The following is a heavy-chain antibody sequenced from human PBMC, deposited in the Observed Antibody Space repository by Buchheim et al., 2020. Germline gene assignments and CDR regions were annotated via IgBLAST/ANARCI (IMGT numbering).Heavy chain of an antibody. CDR3: ARATVTYAGVDY. J-gene: IGHJ4*02. V-gene: IGHV4-59*01. D-gene: IGHD4-17*01. CDR2: IYYSGST. Sequence: QVQLQESGPGLVKPSETLSLTCTVSGGSISSYYWSWIRQPPGKGLEWIGYIYYSGSTNYNPSLKSRVTISVDTSNNQFSLKLSSVTAADTAVYYCARATVTYAGVDYWGQGTL. CDR1: GGSISSYY.